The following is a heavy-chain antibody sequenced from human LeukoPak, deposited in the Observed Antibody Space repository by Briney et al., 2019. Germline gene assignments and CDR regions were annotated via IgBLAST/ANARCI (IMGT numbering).Heavy chain of an antibody. CDR3: ARQDGGPGAFDV. J-gene: IGHJ3*01. Sequence: KPSETLSLTCTVSGGSVSSDNYYWNWIRQPPGKGLEWIGYIYYSGNTNYNPSLKIRFTVSVDTSKNQFSLKLTSVTAADTAVYYCARQDGGPGAFDVWGRGTMVTVSS. CDR1: GGSVSSDNYY. D-gene: IGHD1-14*01. V-gene: IGHV4-61*01. CDR2: IYYSGNT.